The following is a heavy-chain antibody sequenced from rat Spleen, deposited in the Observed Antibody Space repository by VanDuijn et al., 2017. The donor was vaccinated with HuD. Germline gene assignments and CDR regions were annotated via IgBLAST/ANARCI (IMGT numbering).Heavy chain of an antibody. J-gene: IGHJ2*01. CDR1: GFSLTSSN. V-gene: IGHV2-30*01. CDR3: TRDRTEGIGYFDY. D-gene: IGHD1-11*01. Sequence: QVQLKESGPGMVQPSQTLSLTCTVPGFSLTSSNVHWVRQPTGTGLAWIGVIWTGGSTDYNSALKTRLSIRRDTSKSQVFLKMNSLQTDDTAMYYCTRDRTEGIGYFDYWGQGVMVTVSS. CDR2: IWTGGST.